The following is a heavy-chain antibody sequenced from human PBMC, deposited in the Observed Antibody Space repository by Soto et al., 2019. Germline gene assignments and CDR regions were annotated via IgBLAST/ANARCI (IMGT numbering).Heavy chain of an antibody. V-gene: IGHV3-23*01. J-gene: IGHJ4*02. D-gene: IGHD4-17*01. CDR2: FSAGGRA. CDR1: GFSINNYA. CDR3: AKESMPEHYGDTLFDY. Sequence: VQLLESGGAFVQPGGSLRLSCAASGFSINNYAVSWVRQAPGKGLEWVSTFSAGGRAYYADSVRGRFSVARDRSQNTGDRQISVLRPEDSAVYYCAKESMPEHYGDTLFDYWGQGTRVTVSS.